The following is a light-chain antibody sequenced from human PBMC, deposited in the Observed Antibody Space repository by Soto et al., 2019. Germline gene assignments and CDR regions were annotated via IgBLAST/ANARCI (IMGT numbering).Light chain of an antibody. Sequence: EIVMTQSPPTLSVSPGERATVSCRASQNVRSNLAWYQQKPGQAPRLLIYGASTRATGIPARFSGSGSGTELTLTISTLQYDAVEIYYCKKYYYFWTFGQGTKVEIK. CDR2: GAS. CDR3: KKYYYFWT. V-gene: IGKV3-15*01. CDR1: QNVRSN. J-gene: IGKJ1*01.